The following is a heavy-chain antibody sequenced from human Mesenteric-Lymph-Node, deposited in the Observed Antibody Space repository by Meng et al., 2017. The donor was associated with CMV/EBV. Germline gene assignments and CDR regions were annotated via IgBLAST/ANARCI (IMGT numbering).Heavy chain of an antibody. J-gene: IGHJ6*02. CDR3: ARVSSIAVAGYYYYGMDV. D-gene: IGHD6-19*01. Sequence: IGRSNWWSWVRQPPGKGLEWIGEIYHSGSTNYNPSLKSRVTISVDKSKNQFSLKLSSVTAADTAVYYCARVSSIAVAGYYYYGMDVWGQGTTVTVSS. V-gene: IGHV4-4*02. CDR1: IGRSNW. CDR2: IYHSGST.